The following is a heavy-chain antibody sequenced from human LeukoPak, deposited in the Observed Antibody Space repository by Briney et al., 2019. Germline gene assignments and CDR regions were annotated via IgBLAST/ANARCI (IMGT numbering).Heavy chain of an antibody. CDR1: GGTFSSYT. Sequence: SVKVSCKASGGTFSSYTISWVRQAPGQGLEWMGGIIPIFGTANYAQKFQGRVTMTRDTSTSTVYMELSSLRSEDTAVYYCARVFTIFGVVPYYYGMDVWGQGTTVTVSS. J-gene: IGHJ6*02. CDR2: IIPIFGTA. CDR3: ARVFTIFGVVPYYYGMDV. V-gene: IGHV1-69*05. D-gene: IGHD3-3*01.